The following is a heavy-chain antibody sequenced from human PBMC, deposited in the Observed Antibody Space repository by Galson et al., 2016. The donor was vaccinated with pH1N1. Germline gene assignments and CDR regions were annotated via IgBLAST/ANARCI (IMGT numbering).Heavy chain of an antibody. CDR3: ARIVVERLSGDYCWVFDF. CDR2: IHHSGNT. CDR1: GESFNDNY. D-gene: IGHD2-21*02. V-gene: IGHV4-34*01. Sequence: SETLSLTCAVSGESFNDNYWSWIRQPPGKGLEWIGAIHHSGNTNYNTSLESRVTISIDTPKSRFYLKLTSVPAADTAGYSCARIVVERLSGDYCWVFDFWGQGTLVIVSS. J-gene: IGHJ4*02.